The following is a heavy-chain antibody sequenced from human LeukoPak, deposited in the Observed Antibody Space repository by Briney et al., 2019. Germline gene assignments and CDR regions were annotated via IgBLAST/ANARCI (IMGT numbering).Heavy chain of an antibody. CDR2: ISAYNGNT. V-gene: IGHV1-18*01. CDR3: ARWDSSGYYPMYYFDY. Sequence: ASVKVSCKHSGYTFTSYGISWVRPAPGQGVEWMGWISAYNGNTNYAQKLQGRVTMTTDTSTSTAYMELRSLRSDDTAVYYGARWDSSGYYPMYYFDYWGQGTLVTVSS. CDR1: GYTFTSYG. D-gene: IGHD3-22*01. J-gene: IGHJ4*02.